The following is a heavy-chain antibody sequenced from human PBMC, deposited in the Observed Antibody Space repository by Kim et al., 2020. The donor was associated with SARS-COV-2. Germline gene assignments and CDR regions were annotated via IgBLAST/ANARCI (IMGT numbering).Heavy chain of an antibody. Sequence: PSLTSRVTISVDTSKNQFSLKLSSVTAADTAVYYCARHRIAVAGTNWFDPWGQGTLVTVSS. D-gene: IGHD6-19*01. J-gene: IGHJ5*02. V-gene: IGHV4-39*01. CDR3: ARHRIAVAGTNWFDP.